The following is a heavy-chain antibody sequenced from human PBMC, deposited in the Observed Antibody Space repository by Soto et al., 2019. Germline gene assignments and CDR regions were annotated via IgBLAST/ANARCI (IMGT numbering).Heavy chain of an antibody. V-gene: IGHV1-18*01. D-gene: IGHD3-10*01. CDR1: GYTFTSYG. J-gene: IGHJ4*02. Sequence: QVQLVQSGAEVKKPGASVKVSCKASGYTFTSYGISWVRQAPGQGLEWMGWISVYNGNTNYAQKLQGRVTMTTDTSTSTAYRELRSLRSDDTAGYYCASGWFGEFVYYFDYWGQGTLVTVSS. CDR2: ISVYNGNT. CDR3: ASGWFGEFVYYFDY.